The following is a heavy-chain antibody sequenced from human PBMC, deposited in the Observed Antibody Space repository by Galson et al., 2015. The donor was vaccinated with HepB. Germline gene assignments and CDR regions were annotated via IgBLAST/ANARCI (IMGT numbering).Heavy chain of an antibody. CDR2: INGDGSIR. J-gene: IGHJ6*02. Sequence: LRLSCAVSGSPFRDYWINWVRQAPGKGLVWVSRINGDGSIRNYADAVKGRFTISRDNAKNTLYLQMSSLTAEDTAVYYCAKEDYDLLTGYRYYNYGMDVWGQGTTVTVAS. CDR1: GSPFRDYW. D-gene: IGHD3-9*01. V-gene: IGHV3-74*01. CDR3: AKEDYDLLTGYRYYNYGMDV.